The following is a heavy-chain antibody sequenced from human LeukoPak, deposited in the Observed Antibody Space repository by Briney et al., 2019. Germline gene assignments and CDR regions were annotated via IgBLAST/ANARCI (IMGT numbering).Heavy chain of an antibody. V-gene: IGHV4-34*01. D-gene: IGHD3-16*02. CDR2: INHSGST. CDR3: ARVEEYYDYVWGSYRPYLDY. J-gene: IGHJ4*02. CDR1: GGSFSGYY. Sequence: SETLSLTCAVYGGSFSGYYWSWIRQPPGKGLEWIGEINHSGSTNYNPSLKSRVTTSVDTSKNQFSLKLSSVTAADTAVYYCARVEEYYDYVWGSYRPYLDYWGQGTLVTVSS.